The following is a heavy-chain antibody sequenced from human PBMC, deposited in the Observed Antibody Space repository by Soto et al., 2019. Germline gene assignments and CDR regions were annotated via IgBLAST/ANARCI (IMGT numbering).Heavy chain of an antibody. D-gene: IGHD1-7*01. CDR3: AIERCGNYGGYYYYYMDV. J-gene: IGHJ6*03. Sequence: EVQLVESGGGLVKPGGSLRLSCAASGFTFSSYSMNWVRQAPGKGLEWVSSISSSSIYIYYADSVKGRFTISRDNANNSLYVQMNSLRAEDTAVYYCAIERCGNYGGYYYYYMDVWGKGTTVTVSS. V-gene: IGHV3-21*01. CDR2: ISSSSIYI. CDR1: GFTFSSYS.